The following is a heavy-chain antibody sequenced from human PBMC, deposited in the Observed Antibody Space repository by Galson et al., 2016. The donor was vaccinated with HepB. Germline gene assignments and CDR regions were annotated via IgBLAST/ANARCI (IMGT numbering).Heavy chain of an antibody. CDR3: ARTRGGYSPGDY. CDR1: GFTFSDYW. Sequence: SLRLSCAAPGFTFSDYWMHWIRQVPGKGLVWVSRIKSDGRSTTYVDSVKGRFTISRDNAKNTVYLEMHSLRDEDTAVYYCARTRGGYSPGDYWGQGTLVTVSS. CDR2: IKSDGRST. J-gene: IGHJ4*02. V-gene: IGHV3-74*03. D-gene: IGHD3-10*01.